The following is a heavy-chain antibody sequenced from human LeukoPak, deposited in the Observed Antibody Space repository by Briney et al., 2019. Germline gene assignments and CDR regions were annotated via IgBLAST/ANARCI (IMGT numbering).Heavy chain of an antibody. J-gene: IGHJ4*02. Sequence: PGRSLRLSCAASGFTFSNYAMHWVRQAPGQGLEWVAIISNDGSDERSADSVKGRFTISRDNSKNTLYLQMNSLRADDTAVYYCARPTPGKFSFLIDYWGQGTLVTVSS. V-gene: IGHV3-30*01. D-gene: IGHD3-16*02. CDR3: ARPTPGKFSFLIDY. CDR1: GFTFSNYA. CDR2: ISNDGSDE.